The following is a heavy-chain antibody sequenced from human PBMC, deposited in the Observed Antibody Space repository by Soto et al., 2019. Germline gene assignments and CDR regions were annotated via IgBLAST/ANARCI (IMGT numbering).Heavy chain of an antibody. Sequence: GGSLRLSCAASGFTFSSYSMNWVRQAPGKGLEWVSYISSSSSTIYYADSVKGRFTISRDNAKNSLYLQMNSLRDEDTAVYYCARDRAGIRLLEWLDYYYMDVWGKGTTVTVSS. D-gene: IGHD3-3*01. CDR1: GFTFSSYS. CDR2: ISSSSSTI. CDR3: ARDRAGIRLLEWLDYYYMDV. V-gene: IGHV3-48*02. J-gene: IGHJ6*03.